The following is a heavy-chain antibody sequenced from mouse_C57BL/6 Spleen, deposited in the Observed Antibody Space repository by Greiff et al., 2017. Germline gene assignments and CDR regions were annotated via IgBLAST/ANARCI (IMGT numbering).Heavy chain of an antibody. V-gene: IGHV1-59*01. CDR1: GYTFTSYW. Sequence: QVQLQQPGAELVRPGPSVQLSCKASGYTFTSYWMHWVKQRPGQGLEWIGVIDPSDSYTNYNQKFKGKATVTVDTSSSTAYMQLSSLTSEDSASYYCASKGDGSSYWGQGTTLTVSS. CDR3: ASKGDGSSY. D-gene: IGHD1-1*01. J-gene: IGHJ2*01. CDR2: IDPSDSYT.